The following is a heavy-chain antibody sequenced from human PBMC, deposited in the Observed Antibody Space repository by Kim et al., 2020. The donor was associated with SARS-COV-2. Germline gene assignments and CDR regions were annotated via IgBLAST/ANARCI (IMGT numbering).Heavy chain of an antibody. D-gene: IGHD3-10*01. CDR3: AKDRELLWFGELWGYYGMDV. Sequence: RFTISRDNSKNTLYLQMNSLRAEDTAVYYCAKDRELLWFGELWGYYGMDVWGQGTTVTVSS. V-gene: IGHV3-23*03. J-gene: IGHJ6*02.